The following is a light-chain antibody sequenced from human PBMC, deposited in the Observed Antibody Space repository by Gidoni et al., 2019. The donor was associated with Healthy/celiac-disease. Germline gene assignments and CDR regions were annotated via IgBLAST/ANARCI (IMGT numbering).Light chain of an antibody. Sequence: DIQMTQSPSSLSASVGDRVTITCRASQSISSYLNWYQQKPGKAPKLLIYAASSLQSGVPSRFSGSGSGTDFTLTISSLQPEDFATYYCQHLVTFGQGTKVEIK. J-gene: IGKJ1*01. V-gene: IGKV1-39*01. CDR3: QHLVT. CDR2: AAS. CDR1: QSISSY.